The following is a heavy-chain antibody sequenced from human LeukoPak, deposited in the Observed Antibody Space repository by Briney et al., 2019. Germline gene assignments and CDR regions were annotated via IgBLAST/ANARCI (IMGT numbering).Heavy chain of an antibody. CDR1: GFTFTTYW. D-gene: IGHD3-22*01. V-gene: IGHV3-74*01. CDR3: ARGSYDSSGYYLN. Sequence: GGSLRLSCAASGFTFTTYWMHWVRQAPGKGLVWVSHINSDGSITSYADSVKGRFTISRDNAKNTLYLQMNSLRAEDTAVYYCARGSYDSSGYYLNWGQGTLVTVFS. J-gene: IGHJ4*02. CDR2: INSDGSIT.